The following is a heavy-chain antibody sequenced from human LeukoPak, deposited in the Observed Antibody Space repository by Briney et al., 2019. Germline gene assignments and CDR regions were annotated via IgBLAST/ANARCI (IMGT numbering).Heavy chain of an antibody. J-gene: IGHJ2*01. V-gene: IGHV3-53*01. CDR3: ARMFGDGYNWYFDL. D-gene: IGHD5-24*01. CDR2: IYSGGST. CDR1: GFPVSMNY. Sequence: PGGSLSPPCVASGFPVSMNYMSWVRQAPRKGMEWDSVIYSGGSTYYADSVKGRFTTSRENSKNTLYLQMNSLRAEDTAVYYCARMFGDGYNWYFDLWGRGTLVTVSS.